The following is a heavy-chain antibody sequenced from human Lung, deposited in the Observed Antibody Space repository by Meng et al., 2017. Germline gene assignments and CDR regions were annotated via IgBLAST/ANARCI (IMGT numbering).Heavy chain of an antibody. CDR3: ARGPTTMAHDFDY. J-gene: IGHJ4*02. Sequence: ERLQQGGAGRWKPSETLSLTCVVSGGSFSDYYWSWIRQPPGKGLEWIGEINHSGSTNYNPSLESRATISVDTSQNNLSLKLSSVTAADSAVYYCARGPTTMAHDFDYWGQGTLVTVSS. V-gene: IGHV4-34*01. CDR1: GGSFSDYY. D-gene: IGHD4-11*01. CDR2: INHSGST.